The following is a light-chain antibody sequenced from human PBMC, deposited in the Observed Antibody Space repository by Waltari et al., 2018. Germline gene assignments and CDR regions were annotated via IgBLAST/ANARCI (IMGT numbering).Light chain of an antibody. CDR1: QSINSW. CDR3: QQYDSFPYA. J-gene: IGKJ2*01. CDR2: KAS. V-gene: IGKV1-5*03. Sequence: DIQMTQSPSTLSASIGDRVTFTCRASQSINSWLAWYQQKPGKAPKLLIYKASNLDSGVPSRFSGSGSGTEFTVTISSLQPDDLATYYCQQYDSFPYAFGQGTKLEIK.